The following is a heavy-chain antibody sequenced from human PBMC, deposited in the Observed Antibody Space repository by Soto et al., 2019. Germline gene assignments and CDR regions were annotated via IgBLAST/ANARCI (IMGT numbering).Heavy chain of an antibody. V-gene: IGHV3-30-3*01. J-gene: IGHJ3*02. CDR2: ISYDGSNK. CDR1: GFTFRGYA. D-gene: IGHD3-22*01. CDR3: ATDLYYHDSSGYYQIDI. Sequence: QVQLVESGGGVVQPGRSLRLSCAASGFTFRGYAMHWVRQAPGKGLEWVAVISYDGSNKYYADSVKGRITISRDNSKNTVYLQMNRLRTEDTAVYSCATDLYYHDSSGYYQIDIWGQGTMVTVPS.